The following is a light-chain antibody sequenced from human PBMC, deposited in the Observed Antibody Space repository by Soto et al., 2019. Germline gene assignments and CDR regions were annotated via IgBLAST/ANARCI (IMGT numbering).Light chain of an antibody. CDR2: DAS. CDR1: QSVSSY. CDR3: QQRSNWPPMYT. J-gene: IGKJ2*01. V-gene: IGKV3-11*01. Sequence: EIVLTQSPATLSLSPGERATLSCRSSQSVSSYLAWYQQKPGQAPRLLIYDASNRATGIPARFSGGGSGTAVSLSISSLEPEDFAVYYCQQRSNWPPMYTFGQGTKLESK.